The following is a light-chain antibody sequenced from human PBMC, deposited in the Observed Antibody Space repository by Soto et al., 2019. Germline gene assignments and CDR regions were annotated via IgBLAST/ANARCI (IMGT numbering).Light chain of an antibody. Sequence: EIQMTQSPSSLSASVEDRVTITCRASQTISSWLAWYQQKPGKAPKLLIYKASTLKSGVPSRFSGSGSGTEFTLTISSLQPDDFATYYCQHYNSYSEAFGQGTKVDI. CDR1: QTISSW. J-gene: IGKJ1*01. CDR3: QHYNSYSEA. CDR2: KAS. V-gene: IGKV1-5*03.